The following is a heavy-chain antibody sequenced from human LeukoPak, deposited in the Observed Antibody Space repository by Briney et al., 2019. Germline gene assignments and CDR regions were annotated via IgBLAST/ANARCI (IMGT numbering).Heavy chain of an antibody. J-gene: IGHJ4*02. CDR2: IRYSGTT. Sequence: SETLSLTCTVSGGSISSTYDHWDWIRQPPGKGLEWMGSIRYSGTTYYNPSLKGRVSIFVDTSNNQFSLRLRSVTAADTAVYYCARRLHYFDYWGQGSLVTVSS. V-gene: IGHV4-39*01. CDR1: GGSISSTYDH. CDR3: ARRLHYFDY. D-gene: IGHD2-21*02.